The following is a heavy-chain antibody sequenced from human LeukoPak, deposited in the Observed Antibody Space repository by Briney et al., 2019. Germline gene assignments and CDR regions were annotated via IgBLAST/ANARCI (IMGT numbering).Heavy chain of an antibody. Sequence: SETLSLTCTVSGGSISSGSYYWSWIRQPAGKGLEWIGSIYYSGSTYYNPSLKSRVTISVDTSKNQFSLKLSSVTAADTAVYYCARTWIGGMDVWGKGTTVTVSS. CDR3: ARTWIGGMDV. CDR2: IYYSGST. CDR1: GGSISSGSYY. J-gene: IGHJ6*04. D-gene: IGHD2-15*01. V-gene: IGHV4-39*07.